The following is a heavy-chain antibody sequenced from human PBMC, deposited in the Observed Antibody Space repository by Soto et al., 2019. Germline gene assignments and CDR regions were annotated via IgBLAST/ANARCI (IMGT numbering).Heavy chain of an antibody. CDR2: MTQDGSEK. Sequence: EVQLVESGGGLVQPGGSLRLSCAAAGFTFSNYWMSWVRQAPGKGLEWVANMTQDGSEKDYVGSVKGRFTISRDNAKNSLYLQMNSLTNEDKAVYYCARLITRRVLDSWVQGTLVTVSS. D-gene: IGHD1-20*01. CDR3: ARLITRRVLDS. V-gene: IGHV3-7*05. J-gene: IGHJ4*02. CDR1: GFTFSNYW.